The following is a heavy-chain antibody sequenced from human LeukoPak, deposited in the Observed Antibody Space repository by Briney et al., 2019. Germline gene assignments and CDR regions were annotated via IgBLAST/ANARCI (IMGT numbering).Heavy chain of an antibody. CDR3: ASKPYYYDSSGDANDAFDI. Sequence: GESLKISCKGSGYSFTSYWIGWVRQMPGKGLEWMGIIYPGDSDTRYSPSFQGQVTTSADKSISTAYLQWSSLKASDTAMYYCASKPYYYDSSGDANDAFDIWGQGTMVTVSS. CDR2: IYPGDSDT. D-gene: IGHD3-22*01. J-gene: IGHJ3*02. V-gene: IGHV5-51*01. CDR1: GYSFTSYW.